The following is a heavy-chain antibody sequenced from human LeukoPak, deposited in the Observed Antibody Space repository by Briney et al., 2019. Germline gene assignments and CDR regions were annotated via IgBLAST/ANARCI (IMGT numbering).Heavy chain of an antibody. V-gene: IGHV1-2*02. CDR3: AALDLAAAGPDFDY. J-gene: IGHJ4*02. Sequence: GASVKVSCKASGYTFTGHYIHWVRQAPGQGLEWMGWINPKNAGTNFAQRFQGRVTMTRDTSIGTAYMELSRLRSDDTAVYYCAALDLAAAGPDFDYWGQGTLVTVSS. CDR2: INPKNAGT. CDR1: GYTFTGHY. D-gene: IGHD6-13*01.